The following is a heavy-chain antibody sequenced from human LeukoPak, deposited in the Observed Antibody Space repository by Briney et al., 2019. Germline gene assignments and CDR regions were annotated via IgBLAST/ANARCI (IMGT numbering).Heavy chain of an antibody. CDR3: ARSGVVRGVITHKTIDY. J-gene: IGHJ4*02. D-gene: IGHD3-10*01. CDR2: INHSGST. Sequence: SETLSLTCAVYGGSFSGYYWSWIRQPPGKGLEWIGEINHSGSTNYNPSLKSRVTISVDTSKNQFSLKLSPVTAADTAVYYCARSGVVRGVITHKTIDYWGQGTLVTVSS. CDR1: GGSFSGYY. V-gene: IGHV4-34*01.